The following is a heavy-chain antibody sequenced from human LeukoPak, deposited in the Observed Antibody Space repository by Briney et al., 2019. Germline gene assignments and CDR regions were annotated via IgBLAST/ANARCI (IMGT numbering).Heavy chain of an antibody. J-gene: IGHJ4*02. CDR1: GGSINSSEW. D-gene: IGHD2-21*01. V-gene: IGHV4-4*02. CDR2: IYHSGST. Sequence: SGTLSLTCAVSGGSINSSEWWSWVRQPPGKGLEWIGEIYHSGSTNYNPSLKSRVTISVDKSKNQFSLKLSSVTAADTAMYFCARDLQRRNLYSTGGYWGQGTLVTVSS. CDR3: ARDLQRRNLYSTGGY.